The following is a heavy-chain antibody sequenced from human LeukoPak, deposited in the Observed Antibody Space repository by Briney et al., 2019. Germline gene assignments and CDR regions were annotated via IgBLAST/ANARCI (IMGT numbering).Heavy chain of an antibody. CDR3: AKFSAPQLWCEDAFDI. D-gene: IGHD5-18*01. CDR2: IRWNSSST. Sequence: PGRSLRPFYAASGFTFHDYAMQWVRQAPRKGLEWVSGIRWNSSSTGYADSVKGRFNISRDNTKNSLYLQMNSLRAEDTALYYCAKFSAPQLWCEDAFDIWGQGTMVTVSS. V-gene: IGHV3-9*01. J-gene: IGHJ3*02. CDR1: GFTFHDYA.